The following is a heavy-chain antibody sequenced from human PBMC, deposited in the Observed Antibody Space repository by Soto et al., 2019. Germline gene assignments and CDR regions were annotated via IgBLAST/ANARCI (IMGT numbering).Heavy chain of an antibody. CDR2: INHSGST. CDR1: GGSFSGYY. Sequence: SETLSLTCAVYGGSFSGYYWSWIRQPPGKGLEWIGEINHSGSTNYNPSLKSRVTISVDTSKNQFSLKLSSVTAADTAVYYCARVNYRDTAMDYYYYYGMDVWGQGTTVTVSS. V-gene: IGHV4-34*01. CDR3: ARVNYRDTAMDYYYYYGMDV. D-gene: IGHD5-18*01. J-gene: IGHJ6*02.